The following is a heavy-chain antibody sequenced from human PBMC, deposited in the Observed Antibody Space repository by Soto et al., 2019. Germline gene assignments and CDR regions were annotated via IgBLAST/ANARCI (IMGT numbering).Heavy chain of an antibody. CDR3: ATWHEREHAFDV. D-gene: IGHD1-1*01. CDR2: LYDVDGS. Sequence: VQLVESGGGLIQPGASLRLSCAAFGLTISGKKYVAWVRQAPGKGLEWVSALYDVDGSFYADSVTGRFITSSDSSKTTVYLQMNDLRPDDTAVYYCATWHEREHAFDVWGQGTTVTISS. J-gene: IGHJ3*01. CDR1: GLTISGKKY. V-gene: IGHV3-53*01.